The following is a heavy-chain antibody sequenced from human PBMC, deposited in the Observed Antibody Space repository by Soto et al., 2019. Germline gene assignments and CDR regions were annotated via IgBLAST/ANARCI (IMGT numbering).Heavy chain of an antibody. Sequence: QVQLVESGGGVVQPGRSLRLSCAASGFTFSSYGMHWVRQAPGKGLEWVAVISYDGSNKYYADSVKGRFTISRDNSKNTLYLQMNSLRAEDTAVYYCAGDYDILTGYQFFDYWGQGTLVTVSS. CDR2: ISYDGSNK. CDR1: GFTFSSYG. J-gene: IGHJ4*02. CDR3: AGDYDILTGYQFFDY. V-gene: IGHV3-30*03. D-gene: IGHD3-9*01.